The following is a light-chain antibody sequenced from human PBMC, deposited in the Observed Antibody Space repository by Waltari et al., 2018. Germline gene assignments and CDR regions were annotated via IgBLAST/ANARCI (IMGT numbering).Light chain of an antibody. J-gene: IGLJ2*01. CDR3: SSYTSTSTLVV. CDR1: TNAIGTYDY. Sequence: QSALTQPASVSGSPGQSITISCSGTTNAIGTYDYVSWYQHHPGKAPKLIIYDVSHRPSGVSSRFSGSKSGNTASLTVSGLQAEDEADYYCSSYTSTSTLVVFGGGTKLTVL. V-gene: IGLV2-14*03. CDR2: DVS.